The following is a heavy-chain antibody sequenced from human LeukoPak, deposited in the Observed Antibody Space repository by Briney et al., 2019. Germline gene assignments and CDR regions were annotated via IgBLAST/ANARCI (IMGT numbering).Heavy chain of an antibody. CDR1: GGTFSSYA. V-gene: IGHV1-69*13. CDR3: ARHGIARGFHYWYFDL. CDR2: IIPIFGTA. J-gene: IGHJ2*01. D-gene: IGHD6-13*01. Sequence: GASVKVSCKASGGTFSSYAISWVRQAPGQGLEWMGGIIPIFGTANYAQKFQGRVTITADESTSTAYMELSSLRSEDTAVYYCARHGIARGFHYWYFDLWGRGTLVTVSS.